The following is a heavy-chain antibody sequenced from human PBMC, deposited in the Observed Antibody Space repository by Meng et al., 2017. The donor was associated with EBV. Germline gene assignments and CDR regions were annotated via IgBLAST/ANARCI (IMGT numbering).Heavy chain of an antibody. J-gene: IGHJ4*02. CDR1: GGTFRSDA. CDR3: ASESGRGFTPDY. Sequence: QVQLVQSGAEGXXXXXXVMXSCKTSGGTFRSDAISWVRQAPGQGLVWMGGLIPMTGVAHYAQKFQDRVSIIADEFTSTHYLELSSLRSEDTAIYFCASESGRGFTPDYWGQGTLVTVSS. V-gene: IGHV1-69*01. CDR2: LIPMTGVA. D-gene: IGHD3-10*01.